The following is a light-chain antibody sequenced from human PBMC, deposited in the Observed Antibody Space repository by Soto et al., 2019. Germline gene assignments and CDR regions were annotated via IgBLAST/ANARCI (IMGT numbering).Light chain of an antibody. V-gene: IGKV3D-20*02. CDR1: QSVSNNY. CDR3: QQRNYWQVT. CDR2: GAS. J-gene: IGKJ5*01. Sequence: EIVLTQSPCTLSLSQGERATVSCRASQSVSNNYLAWYQQKPGQAPRLLIYGASNRATGIPDRFSGSGSGTDFTLTISRLEPEDFAVYYCQQRNYWQVTFGQGTRLEI.